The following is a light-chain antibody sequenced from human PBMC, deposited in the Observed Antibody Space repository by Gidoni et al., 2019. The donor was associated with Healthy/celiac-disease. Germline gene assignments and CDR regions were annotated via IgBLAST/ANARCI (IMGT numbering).Light chain of an antibody. CDR3: QQYNSYPWT. CDR1: QSISSW. Sequence: DIQMTQSPSTLSVSVGDRVTITCRASQSISSWLAWYQQKPGKAPKLLIYKASSLESGVPSRFNGSGSGTEFTLTISSLQPDDFAAYYCQQYNSYPWTFGQGTKVEIK. CDR2: KAS. J-gene: IGKJ1*01. V-gene: IGKV1-5*03.